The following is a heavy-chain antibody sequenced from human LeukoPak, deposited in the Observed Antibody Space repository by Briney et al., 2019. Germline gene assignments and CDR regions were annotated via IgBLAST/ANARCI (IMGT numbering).Heavy chain of an antibody. V-gene: IGHV3-30*18. CDR1: GFTFSSYG. CDR3: AKTYYYGSGTSFDY. Sequence: GGSLRLSCAASGFTFSSYGMHWVRQAPGKGLEWVAVISYDGSNKYYADSVKGRFTISRDNSKNTLYLQMNSLRAEDTAVYYCAKTYYYGSGTSFDYWGQGTLVTASS. D-gene: IGHD3-10*01. J-gene: IGHJ4*02. CDR2: ISYDGSNK.